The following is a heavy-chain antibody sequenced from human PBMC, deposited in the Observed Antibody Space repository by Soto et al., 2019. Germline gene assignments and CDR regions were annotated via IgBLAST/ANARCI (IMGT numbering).Heavy chain of an antibody. Sequence: EVQLVESGGGLVQPGGSLRLSCAASGFTVSSNYMSWVRQAPGKGLEWVSVIYSGGSTYYADSVKGRFTISRDNSKTTLYLQMNSLRAEDTAVYYCARSYNWNYGLDYWGQGTLVTVSS. CDR2: IYSGGST. CDR3: ARSYNWNYGLDY. D-gene: IGHD1-7*01. V-gene: IGHV3-66*01. J-gene: IGHJ4*02. CDR1: GFTVSSNY.